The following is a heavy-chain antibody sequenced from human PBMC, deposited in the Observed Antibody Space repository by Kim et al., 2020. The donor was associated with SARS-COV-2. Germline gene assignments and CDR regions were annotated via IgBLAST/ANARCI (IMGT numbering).Heavy chain of an antibody. Sequence: GGSLRLSCAASGFTFSSYAMHWVRQAPGKGLEWVAVISYDGSNKYYADSVKGRFTISRDNSKNTLYLQMNSLRAEDTAVYYCARVDGYYYGSGSYTYWG. CDR1: GFTFSSYA. V-gene: IGHV3-30-3*01. J-gene: IGHJ4*01. CDR3: ARVDGYYYGSGSYTY. D-gene: IGHD3-10*01. CDR2: ISYDGSNK.